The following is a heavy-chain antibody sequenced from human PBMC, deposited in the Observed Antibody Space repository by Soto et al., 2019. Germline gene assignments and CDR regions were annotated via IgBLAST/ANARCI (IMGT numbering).Heavy chain of an antibody. Sequence: LSLTCTVSGGSISSSSYYWGWIRQPPGKGLEWIGSIYYSGSTNYNPSLKSRVTISVDTSKNQFSLKLSSVTAADTAVYYCARRYGGNFDYWGQGTLVTVSS. D-gene: IGHD1-26*01. V-gene: IGHV4-39*07. CDR3: ARRYGGNFDY. CDR1: GGSISSSSYY. J-gene: IGHJ4*02. CDR2: IYYSGST.